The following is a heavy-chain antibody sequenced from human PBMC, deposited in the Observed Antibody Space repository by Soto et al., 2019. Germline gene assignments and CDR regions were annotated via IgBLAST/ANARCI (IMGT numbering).Heavy chain of an antibody. Sequence: QEQLVQSGAEVKKPGSSVKVSCKASGGTFSSYAISWVRQAPGQGLEWMGGIIPIFGTAYYAQKFQGRVTITADESTSTAYMELSSLRSEDTAVYYCARASRSAAGIPYSGFDYWGQGTLVTVSS. CDR3: ARASRSAAGIPYSGFDY. J-gene: IGHJ4*02. D-gene: IGHD6-13*01. CDR2: IIPIFGTA. V-gene: IGHV1-69*01. CDR1: GGTFSSYA.